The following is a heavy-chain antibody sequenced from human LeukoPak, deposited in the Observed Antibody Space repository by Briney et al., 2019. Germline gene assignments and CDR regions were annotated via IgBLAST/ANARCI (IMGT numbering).Heavy chain of an antibody. CDR2: ISYDGSKK. Sequence: GGSLRLSCAASGFTFSSYAMHWVRQAPGKGLEWVAVISYDGSKKYYADSVKGRFTISRDNSKNTLYLQMNSLRAGDTAVYYCAKGPLIEVAGSTWDYWGQGTLLTVSS. J-gene: IGHJ4*02. V-gene: IGHV3-30-3*01. CDR1: GFTFSSYA. CDR3: AKGPLIEVAGSTWDY. D-gene: IGHD6-19*01.